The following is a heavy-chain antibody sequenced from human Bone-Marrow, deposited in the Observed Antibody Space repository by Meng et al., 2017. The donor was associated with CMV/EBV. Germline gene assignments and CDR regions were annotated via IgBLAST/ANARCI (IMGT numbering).Heavy chain of an antibody. CDR1: GGSISSSSYY. Sequence: SETLSLTCTVSGGSISSSSYYWSWIRQPPGKGLEWIGEINHSGSTNYNPSLKSRVTISVDTSKNQFSLKLSSVTAADTAVYYCARVGYSYGYTFHYWGQGTLVTVSS. D-gene: IGHD5-18*01. J-gene: IGHJ4*02. V-gene: IGHV4-39*07. CDR2: INHSGST. CDR3: ARVGYSYGYTFHY.